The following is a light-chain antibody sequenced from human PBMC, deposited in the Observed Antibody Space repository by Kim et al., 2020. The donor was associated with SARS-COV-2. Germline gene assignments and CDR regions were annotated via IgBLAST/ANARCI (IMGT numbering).Light chain of an antibody. Sequence: QSVLTQPASVSGSPGQSITISCTGTNTDIGRYNYVSWYQQHPGKAPKLILYDVTNRPSGISDRFSGSKSGNTASLTISGLQAEDEATYFCSAYTMSATWVFGGGARLTVL. V-gene: IGLV2-14*03. CDR1: NTDIGRYNY. CDR2: DVT. J-gene: IGLJ3*02. CDR3: SAYTMSATWV.